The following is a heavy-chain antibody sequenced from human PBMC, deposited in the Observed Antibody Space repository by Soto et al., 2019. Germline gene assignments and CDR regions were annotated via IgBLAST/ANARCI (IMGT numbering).Heavy chain of an antibody. CDR1: GYSFTSYW. Sequence: GESLKISCKGSGYSFTSYWIGWVRQMPGKGLEWMGIIYPGDSDTRYSPSFQGQVTISADKSISTAYLQWSSLRSDDTAIYYCARMATFGSLNWFDPWGQGTLVTVSS. CDR2: IYPGDSDT. J-gene: IGHJ5*02. CDR3: ARMATFGSLNWFDP. D-gene: IGHD3-16*01. V-gene: IGHV5-51*01.